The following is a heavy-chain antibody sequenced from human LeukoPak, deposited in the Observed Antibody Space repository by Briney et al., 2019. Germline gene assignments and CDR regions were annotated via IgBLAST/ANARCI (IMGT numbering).Heavy chain of an antibody. V-gene: IGHV3-49*03. Sequence: CLRLSCTGSGVAFGDYAMSWFPGAPGEGRGWVGFIRSKGYGGTTEYAASVKGRFTISRDDSTSIAYPQMNSLKTEDTAVYYCTRRKTFDYWGQGTLVTVSS. CDR3: TRRKTFDY. CDR1: GVAFGDYA. CDR2: IRSKGYGGTT. J-gene: IGHJ4*02.